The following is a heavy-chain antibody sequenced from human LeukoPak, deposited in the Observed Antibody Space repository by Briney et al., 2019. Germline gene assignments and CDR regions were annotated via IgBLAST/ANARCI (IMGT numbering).Heavy chain of an antibody. Sequence: GESLKISCKGSGYSFTNYWIGWVRQMPGKGLEWMGIIYPDDSDTRYSPSFQGQVTISADKSISTAYLQWSSLKASDTAMYYCARLNGVRTGYMDVWGKGTTVTVSS. D-gene: IGHD2-8*01. CDR3: ARLNGVRTGYMDV. J-gene: IGHJ6*03. CDR2: IYPDDSDT. CDR1: GYSFTNYW. V-gene: IGHV5-51*01.